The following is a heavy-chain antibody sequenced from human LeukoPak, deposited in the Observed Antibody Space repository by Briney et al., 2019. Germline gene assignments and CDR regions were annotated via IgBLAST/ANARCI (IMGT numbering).Heavy chain of an antibody. CDR2: IYYSGST. D-gene: IGHD3-3*01. J-gene: IGHJ4*02. V-gene: IGHV4-39*01. CDR3: ARRSIFGVVQTFDY. Sequence: PSETRSLTCPVAGGSITSSSYYCGWIRQPPWKGLDWTGSIYYSGSTYYNPSLKSRVTISVDTSKNQFSLKLSSVTAADTAVYYCARRSIFGVVQTFDYWGQGTLVTVSS. CDR1: GGSITSSSYY.